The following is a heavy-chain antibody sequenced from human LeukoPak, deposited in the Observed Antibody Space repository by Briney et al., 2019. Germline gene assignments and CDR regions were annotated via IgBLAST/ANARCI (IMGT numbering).Heavy chain of an antibody. CDR2: ISGSGGST. CDR3: AKARPQSPLNVVVVPTYFDY. J-gene: IGHJ4*02. Sequence: TGGSLRLSCAASGFTFSNAWMSWVRQAPGKGLEWVSAISGSGGSTYYADSVKGRFTISRDNSKNTLYLQMNSLRAEDTAVYYCAKARPQSPLNVVVVPTYFDYWGQGTLVTVSS. V-gene: IGHV3-23*01. D-gene: IGHD2-2*01. CDR1: GFTFSNAW.